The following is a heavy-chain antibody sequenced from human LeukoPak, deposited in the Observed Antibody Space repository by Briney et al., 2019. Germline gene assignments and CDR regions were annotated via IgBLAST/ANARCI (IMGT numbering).Heavy chain of an antibody. CDR2: ITGGSGKT. V-gene: IGHV3-23*01. CDR1: AFTLSSYA. Sequence: GGSLRLSCAASAFTLSSYAMNWVRQAPGKGLEWVSTITGGSGKTYYAESVKGRFTISRDNSKNTLYLQMNSLTAEDTAVYSCAKSDCGGDCWLIDYWGQGILVTVSS. D-gene: IGHD2-21*02. J-gene: IGHJ4*02. CDR3: AKSDCGGDCWLIDY.